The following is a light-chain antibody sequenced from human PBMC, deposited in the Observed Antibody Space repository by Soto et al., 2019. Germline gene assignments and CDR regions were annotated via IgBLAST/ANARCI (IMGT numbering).Light chain of an antibody. Sequence: DIVMTQSPDSLAVSLGERATINCKSSQSVLYSSNNKNYLAWYQQKPGQPPKLLIYWASTRESGVPDRFSGSGSGTDFTLTISSLQAEDVAFYSCQQYYGTPPTFGRGTRLEI. CDR2: WAS. J-gene: IGKJ5*01. CDR1: QSVLYSSNNKNY. V-gene: IGKV4-1*01. CDR3: QQYYGTPPT.